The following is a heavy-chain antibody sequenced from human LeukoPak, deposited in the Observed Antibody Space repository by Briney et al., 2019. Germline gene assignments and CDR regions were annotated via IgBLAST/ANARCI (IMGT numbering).Heavy chain of an antibody. Sequence: SETLSLTCTVSGGSISYNCWSWIRQSPGRGLEGIGYICYCGTTNYNPSLKSRVTISLDTSKNQFSLNLSSVTAADTAVYYCAHAVAGIGYRHGHLMYWGQGTLVTVSS. J-gene: IGHJ4*02. CDR2: ICYCGTT. D-gene: IGHD6-19*01. V-gene: IGHV4-59*13. CDR3: AHAVAGIGYRHGHLMY. CDR1: GGSISYNC.